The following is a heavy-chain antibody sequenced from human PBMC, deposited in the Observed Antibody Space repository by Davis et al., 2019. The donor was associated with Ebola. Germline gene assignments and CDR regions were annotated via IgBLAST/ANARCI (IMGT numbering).Heavy chain of an antibody. CDR3: AKDSTYYDFWSGTTVNWFDP. CDR2: ISGSGGST. Sequence: ESLKISCAASGFTFSSYAMSWVRQAPGKGLEWVSAISGSGGSTNYADSVKGRFPISRDNSKNTLYLQMNSLRAEDTAVYYCAKDSTYYDFWSGTTVNWFDPWGQGTLVTVSS. D-gene: IGHD3-3*01. V-gene: IGHV3-23*01. J-gene: IGHJ5*02. CDR1: GFTFSSYA.